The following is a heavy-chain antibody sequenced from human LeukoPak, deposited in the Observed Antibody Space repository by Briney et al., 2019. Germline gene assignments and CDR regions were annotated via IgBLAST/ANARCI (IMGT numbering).Heavy chain of an antibody. V-gene: IGHV3-30*02. Sequence: GGSLRLSCAASGFTFSSYGMHWVRQAPGKGLEWVAFIQYDGSNKFYADSVKGRFTISRDNSKNTLYLQMNSLRAEDTAVYYCAKDLNQEVGATGGDYFDYWGHGTLVTVSS. J-gene: IGHJ4*01. CDR3: AKDLNQEVGATGGDYFDY. CDR2: IQYDGSNK. D-gene: IGHD1-26*01. CDR1: GFTFSSYG.